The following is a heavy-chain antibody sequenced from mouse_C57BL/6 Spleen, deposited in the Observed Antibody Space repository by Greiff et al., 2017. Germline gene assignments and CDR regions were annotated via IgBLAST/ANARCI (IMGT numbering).Heavy chain of an antibody. CDR2: IWTGGGT. Sequence: VKLVESGPGLVAPSQCLSITCTVSGFSLTSYAISWVRQPPGKGLEWLGVIWTGGGTNYNSALKSRLSISKDNSKSQVFLKMNSLQTDDTARYYCAPHRHYGNPYWYFDVWGTGTTVTVSS. V-gene: IGHV2-9-1*01. D-gene: IGHD2-1*01. CDR3: APHRHYGNPYWYFDV. J-gene: IGHJ1*03. CDR1: GFSLTSYA.